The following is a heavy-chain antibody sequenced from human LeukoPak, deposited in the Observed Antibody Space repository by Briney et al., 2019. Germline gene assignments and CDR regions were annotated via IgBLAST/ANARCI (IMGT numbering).Heavy chain of an antibody. CDR2: IYVGDSHT. V-gene: IGHV5-51*01. D-gene: IGHD3-22*01. CDR1: GNSFTSYW. CDR3: ARRHSSAWDYFDY. J-gene: IGHJ4*02. Sequence: GESLKISCKGSGNSFTSYWIAWVRQVPGKGLEYMGIIYVGDSHTAYSPSFEGQVTISADKSINIVYLQWSSLKASDTAMYYCARRHSSAWDYFDYWGQGTLVSVSA.